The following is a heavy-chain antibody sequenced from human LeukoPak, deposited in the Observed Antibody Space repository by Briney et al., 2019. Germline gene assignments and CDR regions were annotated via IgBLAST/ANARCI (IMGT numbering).Heavy chain of an antibody. Sequence: PSETLSLTCAVSGYSISSGYYWGWIRQPPGKGLEWIGRIYTSGSTNYNPSLKSRVTMSVDTSKNQFSLKLSSVTAADTAVYYCARDLRRFLEWSTYYYMDVWGKGTTVTVSS. CDR3: ARDLRRFLEWSTYYYMDV. J-gene: IGHJ6*03. D-gene: IGHD3-3*01. V-gene: IGHV4-38-2*02. CDR1: GYSISSGYY. CDR2: IYTSGST.